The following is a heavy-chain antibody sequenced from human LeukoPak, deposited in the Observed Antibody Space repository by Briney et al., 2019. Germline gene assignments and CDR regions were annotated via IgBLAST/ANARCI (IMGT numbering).Heavy chain of an antibody. CDR2: IYTSGST. J-gene: IGHJ4*02. V-gene: IGHV4-61*02. CDR1: GGSISSGSYY. Sequence: SQTPSLTCTVSGGSISSGSYYWRWIRQPAGKGLEWIGRIYTSGSTNYNPSLKSRVTISVDTSKNQFSLKLSSVTAADTAVYYCASSSSWYSPSDYWGQGTLVTVPS. CDR3: ASSSSWYSPSDY. D-gene: IGHD6-13*01.